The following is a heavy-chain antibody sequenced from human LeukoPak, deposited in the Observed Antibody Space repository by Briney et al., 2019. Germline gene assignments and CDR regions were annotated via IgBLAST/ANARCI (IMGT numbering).Heavy chain of an antibody. V-gene: IGHV3-74*01. Sequence: PGGSLRLSCAASGFFFDNFWMHWVRQVPGKRPEWLAHITSDGSITNYADSVTGRFSISRDNARNTVSLQMNNLRADDTAVYFCARDRWGERAFDTWGQGTMVTVSS. J-gene: IGHJ3*02. CDR2: ITSDGSIT. CDR3: ARDRWGERAFDT. CDR1: GFFFDNFW. D-gene: IGHD7-27*01.